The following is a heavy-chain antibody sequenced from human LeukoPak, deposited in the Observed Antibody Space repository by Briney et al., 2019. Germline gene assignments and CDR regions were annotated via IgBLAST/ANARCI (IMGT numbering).Heavy chain of an antibody. J-gene: IGHJ6*03. CDR2: IVVGSGNT. Sequence: ASVKVSCKASGFTFTSSAMQWVRQARGQRLEWIGWIVVGSGNTNYAQKFQERVTITRDMSTSTAYMELSSLRSEDTAVYYCAQHHYDYYDPEYYMDVWGKGTTVTVSS. D-gene: IGHD3-22*01. CDR1: GFTFTSSA. V-gene: IGHV1-58*02. CDR3: AQHHYDYYDPEYYMDV.